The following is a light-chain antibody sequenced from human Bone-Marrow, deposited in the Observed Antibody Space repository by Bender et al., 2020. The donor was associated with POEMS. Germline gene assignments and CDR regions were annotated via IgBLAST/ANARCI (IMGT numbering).Light chain of an antibody. CDR1: DSNFGGNN. Sequence: QSVLTQPPSASGTPGQSVIISCSGTDSNFGGNNVNWYQHLPGTAPRLVVYSNYQRPSGVPARFSGSKSGTSASLTISGIQAEDEADYDCSSYTTISTLMFGGGTQLTVL. J-gene: IGLJ7*01. CDR3: SSYTTISTLM. CDR2: SNY. V-gene: IGLV1-44*01.